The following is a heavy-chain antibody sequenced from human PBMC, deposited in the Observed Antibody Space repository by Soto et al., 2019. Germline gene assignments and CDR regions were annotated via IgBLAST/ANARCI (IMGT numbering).Heavy chain of an antibody. J-gene: IGHJ6*02. D-gene: IGHD6-19*01. Sequence: EVQLVESGGGLVKPGGSLRLSCAASGFTFSSYSMNWVRQAPGKGLEWVSSITSSSSYIYYADSVKGRFTISRDNAKNSLYLQMNSLRAEDTAVYYSASEQLAGGMDVWGQGTTVTVSS. CDR3: ASEQLAGGMDV. V-gene: IGHV3-21*01. CDR2: ITSSSSYI. CDR1: GFTFSSYS.